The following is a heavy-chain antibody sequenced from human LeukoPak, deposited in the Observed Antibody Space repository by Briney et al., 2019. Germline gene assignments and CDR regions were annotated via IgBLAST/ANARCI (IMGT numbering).Heavy chain of an antibody. CDR3: VRDRVGPDY. V-gene: IGHV3-21*01. CDR1: GFTFSSYS. CDR2: ISSSHSHI. D-gene: IGHD1-26*01. Sequence: PGGSLRLSCAASGFTFSSYSMNWVRQAPGKGLEWVSSISSSHSHIFYADSMKGRFTISRDNAKNILYLQMNSLRVEDTTVYYCVRDRVGPDYWGQGTLVTVSS. J-gene: IGHJ4*02.